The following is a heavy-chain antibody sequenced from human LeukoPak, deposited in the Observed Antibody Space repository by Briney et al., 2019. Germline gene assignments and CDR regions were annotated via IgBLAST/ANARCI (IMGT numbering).Heavy chain of an antibody. D-gene: IGHD3-22*01. V-gene: IGHV1-2*02. CDR3: TRGGDYEGPNYFDY. CDR1: GYTSIDYY. Sequence: ASVKVSCKASGYTSIDYYMHWVRQAPSHGREGSGWINLNSGGTHYVQKFQGRVTMTRDTSISTAYVELSSLRSDDTAVYYCTRGGDYEGPNYFDYWGQGTLVTVVS. J-gene: IGHJ4*02. CDR2: INLNSGGT.